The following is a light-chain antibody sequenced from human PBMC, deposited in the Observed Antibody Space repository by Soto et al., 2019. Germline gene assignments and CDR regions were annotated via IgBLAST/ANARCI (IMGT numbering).Light chain of an antibody. Sequence: ESVLTQSPGTLSMSPGERATLSCRASQSVSSSYSAWYQQKPGQAPRLLIYGASRRATGIPDRFSGSGSGTAFTLTLSRLEPEDFAVYYCQQYGSSPFTFGPGTKVDIK. J-gene: IGKJ3*01. CDR2: GAS. CDR1: QSVSSSY. V-gene: IGKV3-20*01. CDR3: QQYGSSPFT.